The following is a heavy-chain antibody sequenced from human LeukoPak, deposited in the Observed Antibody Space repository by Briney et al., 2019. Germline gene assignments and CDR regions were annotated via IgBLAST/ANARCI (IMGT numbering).Heavy chain of an antibody. V-gene: IGHV1-2*02. CDR2: IRPNIGGT. D-gene: IGHD5-12*01. CDR1: GYTFTGYY. J-gene: IGHJ4*02. Sequence: ASVKASCKASGYTFTGYYIHWVRQAPGEGLEWMGWIRPNIGGTNYAQKFQGRVTMTRDTSISTTYMELTRLRFDDTAVYYCARVGFLAYSDYDWKNNFDFWGQGTLVSVSS. CDR3: ARVGFLAYSDYDWKNNFDF.